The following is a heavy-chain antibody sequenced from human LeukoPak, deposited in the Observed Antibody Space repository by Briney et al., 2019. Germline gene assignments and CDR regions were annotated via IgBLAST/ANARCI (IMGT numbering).Heavy chain of an antibody. V-gene: IGHV4-39*07. CDR1: GGSISSGSYY. D-gene: IGHD1-26*01. Sequence: SETLSLTCTVSGGSISSGSYYWGWIRQSPGKGLEWIGSIYHSGSTYYNPSLKSRVTISVDTSKNQFSLKLSSVTAAGTAVYYCARRIVGATNWFDPWGQGTLVTVSS. CDR3: ARRIVGATNWFDP. J-gene: IGHJ5*02. CDR2: IYHSGST.